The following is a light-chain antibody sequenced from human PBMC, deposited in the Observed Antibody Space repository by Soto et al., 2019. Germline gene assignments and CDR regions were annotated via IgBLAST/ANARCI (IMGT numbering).Light chain of an antibody. CDR1: QNVRIY. J-gene: IGKJ3*01. Sequence: DIQMTQSPSTLSASVGDRVTITCRASQNVRIYLAWYQQKPGKAPKLLIYQTSSLQSGVPSRPSGSGSDTEFTLAISSLQPEDFATYYCQQYYIYPPAFGLGTKVEIK. CDR3: QQYYIYPPA. V-gene: IGKV1-5*03. CDR2: QTS.